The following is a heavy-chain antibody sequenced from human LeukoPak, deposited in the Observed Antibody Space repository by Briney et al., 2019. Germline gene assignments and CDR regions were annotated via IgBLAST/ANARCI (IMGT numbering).Heavy chain of an antibody. Sequence: VASVKVSCKVSGYTLTELSMHWVRQAPAKGLEWMGGFDPEDGETIYAQKFQGRVTMTEDTSTDTAYMELSSLRSEDTAVYYCATGRRGGHYYYYYYMDVWGKGTTVTVSS. J-gene: IGHJ6*03. V-gene: IGHV1-24*01. CDR2: FDPEDGET. CDR3: ATGRRGGHYYYYYYMDV. CDR1: GYTLTELS. D-gene: IGHD3-10*01.